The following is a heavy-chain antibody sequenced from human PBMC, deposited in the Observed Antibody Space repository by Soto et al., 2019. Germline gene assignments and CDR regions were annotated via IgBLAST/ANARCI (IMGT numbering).Heavy chain of an antibody. J-gene: IGHJ5*02. CDR1: GYTFTTYG. V-gene: IGHV1-18*04. Sequence: QVQLVQSGAEVKKPGASVKVSCKASGYTFTTYGINWVRQAPGQGPEWMGWISAYNGNTNYAQKFQGRVTMTTDTPTSTAYRELRGLRFDDTAVYYCARDREAARPGWFDPWGQGTLVTVSS. CDR2: ISAYNGNT. CDR3: ARDREAARPGWFDP. D-gene: IGHD6-6*01.